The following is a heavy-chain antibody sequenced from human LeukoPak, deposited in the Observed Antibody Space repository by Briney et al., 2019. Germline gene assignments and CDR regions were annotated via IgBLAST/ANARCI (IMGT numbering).Heavy chain of an antibody. CDR3: AEPVGPGYYYDSSGSQYYFDY. V-gene: IGHV3-23*01. CDR1: GFTFSSYA. CDR2: ISGSGGST. D-gene: IGHD3-22*01. Sequence: PGGSLRLSCAASGFTFSSYAMSWVRQAPGKGLEWVSAISGSGGSTYYADSVKGRFTISRDNSKNTLYLQMNSLRAEDTVVYYCAEPVGPGYYYDSSGSQYYFDYWGQGTLVTVSS. J-gene: IGHJ4*02.